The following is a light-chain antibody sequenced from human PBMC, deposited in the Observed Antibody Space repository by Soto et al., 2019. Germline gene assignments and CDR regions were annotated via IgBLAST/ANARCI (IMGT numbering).Light chain of an antibody. Sequence: EIVLTQSPGTLSLSPGERATLPCRASQSVSSRYLAWYQQKLGQAPRLLIYGASTRATGIPDRFSGSGSGTDFTLTISRLEPEDFAVYFCQQYGSSPGSVTFGPGTKVDIK. V-gene: IGKV3-20*01. J-gene: IGKJ3*01. CDR1: QSVSSRY. CDR3: QQYGSSPGSVT. CDR2: GAS.